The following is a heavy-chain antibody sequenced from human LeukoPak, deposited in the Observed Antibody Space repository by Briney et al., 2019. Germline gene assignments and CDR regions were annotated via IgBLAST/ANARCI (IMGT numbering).Heavy chain of an antibody. V-gene: IGHV4-39*01. D-gene: IGHD2-2*01. J-gene: IGHJ4*02. CDR3: ARQFATASADTRGYFDY. CDR1: GASISSSNDY. Sequence: SETLPLTCSVSGASISSSNDYWGWIRQAPGKGLEWIGSITYDGSAHYNPSLMSRATILVDTSKNQFSLMLSSVTAADAAMYYCARQFATASADTRGYFDYWGQGTVVTVSS. CDR2: ITYDGSA.